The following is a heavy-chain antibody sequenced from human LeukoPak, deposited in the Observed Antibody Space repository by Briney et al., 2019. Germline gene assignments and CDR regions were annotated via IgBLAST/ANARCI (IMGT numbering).Heavy chain of an antibody. V-gene: IGHV3-74*01. CDR1: GFTFSNFW. CDR3: ARGRPHGNDY. CDR2: ISGDGSST. J-gene: IGHJ4*02. D-gene: IGHD4-23*01. Sequence: GGSLRLSCAASGFTFSNFWMHWVRQVPGKGLVWVSRISGDGSSTAYADSVKGRFSISRDNAKNTLYLQMNSLRVEDTAVYYCARGRPHGNDYWGQGTLVTVSS.